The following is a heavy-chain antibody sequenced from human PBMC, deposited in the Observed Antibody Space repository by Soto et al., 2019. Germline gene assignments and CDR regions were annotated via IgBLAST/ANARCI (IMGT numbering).Heavy chain of an antibody. CDR1: GFTFSGYS. D-gene: IGHD3-22*01. CDR2: ISSRSSYI. V-gene: IGHV3-21*01. CDR3: ARGMSLPPVDYYDRLDPDVFDI. Sequence: PGGSLRLSCAASGFTFSGYSMNWVRQAPGKGLEWVSSISSRSSYIYYSDSVRGRFTISRDNAKNSLYLQMNSLRAEDTAVYYCARGMSLPPVDYYDRLDPDVFDIWGQGTMVTVSS. J-gene: IGHJ3*02.